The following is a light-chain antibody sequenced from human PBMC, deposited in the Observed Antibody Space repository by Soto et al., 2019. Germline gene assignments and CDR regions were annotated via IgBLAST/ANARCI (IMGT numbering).Light chain of an antibody. CDR1: QSFSSN. CDR3: QQYNYGYT. CDR2: GAA. V-gene: IGKV3-15*01. Sequence: EIVMTQSPATLSVSPGERATLSCRASQSFSSNLAWYQQKPGQAPRLLIYGAATRATGIPARFSGSGSGTEFTLTISSLQSEDYAVYYCQQYNYGYTFGQGTRLEIK. J-gene: IGKJ5*01.